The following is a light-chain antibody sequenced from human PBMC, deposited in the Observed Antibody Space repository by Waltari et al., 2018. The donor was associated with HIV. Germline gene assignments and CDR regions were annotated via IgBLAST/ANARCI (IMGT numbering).Light chain of an antibody. CDR2: DVS. J-gene: IGLJ2*01. V-gene: IGLV2-14*03. CDR3: SSYTTFNTVI. CDR1: GAAIGAYNY. Sequence: QSALTQPASVSGSPGQSITISCAGTGAAIGAYNYVSWYQKLPNSVPKLIIYDVSSRPSGISDRFSASKSGNAASLTISGLQAEDEGDYYCSSYTTFNTVIFGGGTKLTVL.